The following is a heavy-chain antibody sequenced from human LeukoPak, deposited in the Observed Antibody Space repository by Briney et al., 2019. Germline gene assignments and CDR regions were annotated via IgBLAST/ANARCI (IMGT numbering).Heavy chain of an antibody. V-gene: IGHV3-30*04. CDR1: GFTFSSYA. CDR2: ISYDGSNE. D-gene: IGHD4-17*01. CDR3: ARDPEGFTGGNGDYLVAAFDI. J-gene: IGHJ3*02. Sequence: GRSLRLSCAASGFTFSSYAMHWVRQAPRKWLEWGAVISYDGSNEYYADSVKGRFTIPRDNSKNTLYLQLNSLRAEDTAVYYCARDPEGFTGGNGDYLVAAFDIWGQGTMVTVSS.